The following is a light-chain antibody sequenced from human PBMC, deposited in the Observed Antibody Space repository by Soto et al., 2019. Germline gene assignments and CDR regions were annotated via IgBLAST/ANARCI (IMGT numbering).Light chain of an antibody. V-gene: IGKV3-11*01. CDR1: HSVSSY. CDR2: DPS. Sequence: EVVLTQSPATLSLSPGERTTLSCSASHSVSSYLALYQQKPGVAPGRRFYDPSNSATGIPARFSGSGSGTDFALTISSLVPEDFAVYDCQQRSNWLLTFGGETKVDI. J-gene: IGKJ4*01. CDR3: QQRSNWLLT.